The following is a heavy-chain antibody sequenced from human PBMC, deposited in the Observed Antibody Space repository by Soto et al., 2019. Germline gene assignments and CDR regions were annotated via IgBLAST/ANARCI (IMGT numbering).Heavy chain of an antibody. D-gene: IGHD3-3*01. CDR3: AREVLCDFWSGYYYYMDV. V-gene: IGHV4-30-2*01. CDR1: GGSISSGGYS. CDR2: IYYSGST. J-gene: IGHJ6*03. Sequence: SLTCAVSGGSISSGGYSWSWIRQPPGKGLVWIGYIYYSGSTYYNPSLKSRVTISVDTSKNQFSLKLSSVTAADTAVYYCAREVLCDFWSGYYYYMDVWGKGTTVTVSS.